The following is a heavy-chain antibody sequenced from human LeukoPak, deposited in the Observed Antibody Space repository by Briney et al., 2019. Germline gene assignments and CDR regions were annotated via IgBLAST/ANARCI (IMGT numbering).Heavy chain of an antibody. D-gene: IGHD3-22*01. J-gene: IGHJ4*02. CDR3: AKDRAMNYYDSSGYNFDY. Sequence: GGSLRLSCAASGFIFTTYWMSWVRQAPGKGLEWVSAISGSGGSTYYADSVKGRFTISRDNSKNTLYLQMNSLRAEDTAVYYCAKDRAMNYYDSSGYNFDYWGQGTLVTVSS. V-gene: IGHV3-23*01. CDR2: ISGSGGST. CDR1: GFIFTTYW.